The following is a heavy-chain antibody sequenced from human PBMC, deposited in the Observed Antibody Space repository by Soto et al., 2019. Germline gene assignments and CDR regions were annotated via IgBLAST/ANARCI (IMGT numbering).Heavy chain of an antibody. CDR1: GFTFGSYS. CDR3: ATGPTFQDGSLFDY. J-gene: IGHJ4*02. V-gene: IGHV3-30*04. D-gene: IGHD6-25*01. CDR2: VGYDGQRK. Sequence: QAHLVESGGGVVQPGESLTLSCAASGFTFGSYSIHWVGQAPGKGLEWVAVVGYDGQRKEYADSVEGRFTISRDNFKTTVSLQMNSLRTEDTGVYFCATGPTFQDGSLFDYWGQGTPVTVS.